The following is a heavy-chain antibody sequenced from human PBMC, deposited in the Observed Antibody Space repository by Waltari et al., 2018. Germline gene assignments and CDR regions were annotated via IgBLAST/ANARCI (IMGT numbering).Heavy chain of an antibody. CDR3: VTGLTTVTAKDYFDH. V-gene: IGHV3-7*01. J-gene: IGHJ4*02. CDR2: IKQDGSEK. CDR1: GMTFGNDW. D-gene: IGHD4-17*01. Sequence: EVQLVESGGGSVQPGGSLRVACAASGMTFGNDWMTWVRQAPGKGLEWVANIKQDGSEKNYVDSVEGRFSISRDNAQNSLYLQMNSLRAEDTAIYYCVTGLTTVTAKDYFDHWGQGALVTVSS.